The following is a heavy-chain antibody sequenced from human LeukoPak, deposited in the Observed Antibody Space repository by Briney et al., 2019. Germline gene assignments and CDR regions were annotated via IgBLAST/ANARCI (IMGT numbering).Heavy chain of an antibody. D-gene: IGHD5-18*01. V-gene: IGHV4-30-4*01. J-gene: IGHJ4*02. CDR3: ARWGYSYGFPTLDY. Sequence: SETPSLTCTVSGGSISSGDYYWSWIRQPPGKGLEWIGYIYYSGSTYYNPSLKSRVTISVDTSKNQFSLKLSSVTAADTAVYYCARWGYSYGFPTLDYWGQGTLVTVSS. CDR1: GGSISSGDYY. CDR2: IYYSGST.